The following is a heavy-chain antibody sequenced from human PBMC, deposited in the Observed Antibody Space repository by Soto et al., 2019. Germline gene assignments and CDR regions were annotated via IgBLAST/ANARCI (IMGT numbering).Heavy chain of an antibody. CDR2: ISGSGGST. D-gene: IGHD3-3*01. V-gene: IGHV3-23*01. J-gene: IGHJ6*02. Sequence: GGSLRLSCAASGFTFSSYAMSWVRQAPGKGLEWVSAISGSGGSTYYADSVKGRFTISRDNSKNTLYLQMNSLRAEDTAVYYCAKVIHDRVLRFLEWFIYGMDVWGQGTTVTFSS. CDR3: AKVIHDRVLRFLEWFIYGMDV. CDR1: GFTFSSYA.